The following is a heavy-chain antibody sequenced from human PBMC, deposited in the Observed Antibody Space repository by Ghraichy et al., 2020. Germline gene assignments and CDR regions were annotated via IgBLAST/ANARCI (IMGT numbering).Heavy chain of an antibody. CDR3: GRGGGWTTEY. CDR1: GFTFGTYW. J-gene: IGHJ4*02. V-gene: IGHV3-7*01. Sequence: GGSLRLSCETSGFTFGTYWMTWIRQAPGRGLEWVANINQDGSEKNYVDSVKGRFTISIDNTKTSLYLQMDNLRADDTAVYYCGRGGGWTTEYRGQGTLVTVSS. D-gene: IGHD6-19*01. CDR2: INQDGSEK.